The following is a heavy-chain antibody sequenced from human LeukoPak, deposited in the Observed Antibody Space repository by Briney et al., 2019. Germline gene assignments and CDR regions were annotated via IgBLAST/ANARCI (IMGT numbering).Heavy chain of an antibody. CDR1: GFTFSDYY. J-gene: IGHJ4*02. CDR3: ARATPSFDY. Sequence: GRSLRLSCAASGFTFSDYYMSWIRQAPGKGLDWVSYISSSNSYKNYADSVKGRFTISRDNAKNSLYLQMNSLRAEDTAVYYCARATPSFDYWGQGTLVTVSS. V-gene: IGHV3-11*06. CDR2: ISSSNSYK.